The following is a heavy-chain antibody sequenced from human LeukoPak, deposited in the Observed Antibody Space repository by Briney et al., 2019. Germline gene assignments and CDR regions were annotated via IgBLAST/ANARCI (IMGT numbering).Heavy chain of an antibody. CDR2: IYSGGST. CDR1: GFTVSSNY. Sequence: QSGGSLRLSCAASGFTVSSNYMSWVRQAPGKGLEWVSVIYSGGSTYYADSVKGRFTISRGNSKNTLYLQMNSLRAEDTAVYYCAKDFGSSSRIDAFDIWGQGTMVTVSS. D-gene: IGHD6-6*01. J-gene: IGHJ3*02. CDR3: AKDFGSSSRIDAFDI. V-gene: IGHV3-53*01.